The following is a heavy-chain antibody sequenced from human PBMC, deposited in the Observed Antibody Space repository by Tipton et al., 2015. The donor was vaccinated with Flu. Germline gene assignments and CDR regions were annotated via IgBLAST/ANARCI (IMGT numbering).Heavy chain of an antibody. CDR3: ARDPSLGMPDYFDY. CDR2: IYNSEYT. J-gene: IGHJ4*02. D-gene: IGHD2-2*01. Sequence: TLSLTCTVSGGSIGSYYWNWIRQPPGKGLEWIGYIYNSEYTKYNPSLKSRVTISVDTSKEQFSLQLRSVTAADTAVYYCARDPSLGMPDYFDYWGQGTLVTASS. CDR1: GGSIGSYY. V-gene: IGHV4-59*12.